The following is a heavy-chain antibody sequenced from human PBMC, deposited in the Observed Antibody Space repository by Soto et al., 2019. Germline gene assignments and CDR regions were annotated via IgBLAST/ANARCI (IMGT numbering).Heavy chain of an antibody. CDR1: GFTFSSYG. CDR3: AKDFGQQLVSSPSY. D-gene: IGHD6-13*01. J-gene: IGHJ4*02. Sequence: GGSLRLSCAASGFTFSSYGMHWVRQAPGKGLEWVAVISYDGSNKYYADSVKGQFTISRDNSKNTLYLQMNSLRAEDTAVYYCAKDFGQQLVSSPSYWGQGTLVTVSS. V-gene: IGHV3-30*18. CDR2: ISYDGSNK.